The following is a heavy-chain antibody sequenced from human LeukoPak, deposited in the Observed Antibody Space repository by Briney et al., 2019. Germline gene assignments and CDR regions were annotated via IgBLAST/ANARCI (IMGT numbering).Heavy chain of an antibody. CDR1: GGSFSGYY. D-gene: IGHD6-19*01. J-gene: IGHJ4*02. CDR3: ARGPQGVAVAKIFDY. CDR2: INRSGST. Sequence: SETLSLTCAVYGGSFSGYYWSWIRQPPGKGLEWIGEINRSGSTNYNPSLKSRVTISVDTSKNQFSLKLSSVTAADTAVYYCARGPQGVAVAKIFDYWGQGTLVTVSS. V-gene: IGHV4-34*01.